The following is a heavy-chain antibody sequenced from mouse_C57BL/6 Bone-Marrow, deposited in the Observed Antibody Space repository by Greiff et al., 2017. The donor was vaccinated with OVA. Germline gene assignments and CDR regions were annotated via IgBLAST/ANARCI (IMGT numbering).Heavy chain of an antibody. CDR3: ARYGSSLWYFDV. V-gene: IGHV1-19*01. Sequence: VHVKQSGPVLVKPGASVKMSCKASGYTFTDYYMNWVKQSHGKSLEWIGVINPYNGGTSYNQKFKGKATLTVDKSSSTAYMELNSLTSEDSAVYYCARYGSSLWYFDVWGTGTTVTVSS. CDR2: INPYNGGT. D-gene: IGHD1-1*01. CDR1: GYTFTDYY. J-gene: IGHJ1*03.